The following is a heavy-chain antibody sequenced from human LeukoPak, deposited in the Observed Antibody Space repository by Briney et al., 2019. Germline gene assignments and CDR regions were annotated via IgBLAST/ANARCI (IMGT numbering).Heavy chain of an antibody. CDR2: IVVGSGNT. CDR1: GFTFTSSA. D-gene: IGHD3-3*01. J-gene: IGHJ4*02. CDR3: AAVPYYDFWSGYYTCDY. Sequence: SVKVSCKSSGFTFTSSAVQWVRQARGQRLAWIGWIVVGSGNTNYAQKFQERVTITRDMSTSTAYMELSSLRSEDTAVYYCAAVPYYDFWSGYYTCDYWGQGTLVTVSS. V-gene: IGHV1-58*01.